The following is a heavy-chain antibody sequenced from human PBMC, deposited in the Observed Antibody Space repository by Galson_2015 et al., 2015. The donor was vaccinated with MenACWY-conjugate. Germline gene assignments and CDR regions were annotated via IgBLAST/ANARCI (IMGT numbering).Heavy chain of an antibody. Sequence: SLRLSCAASGFTFDDYAMHWVRQAPGKGLEWVSLISWDGGSTYYADSVKGRFTISRDNSKNSLYLQMNSLRAEDTALYYCAKVEGYCSSTSCPGNGMDVWGQGTTVTVSS. CDR1: GFTFDDYA. CDR2: ISWDGGST. D-gene: IGHD2-2*01. J-gene: IGHJ6*02. CDR3: AKVEGYCSSTSCPGNGMDV. V-gene: IGHV3-43D*03.